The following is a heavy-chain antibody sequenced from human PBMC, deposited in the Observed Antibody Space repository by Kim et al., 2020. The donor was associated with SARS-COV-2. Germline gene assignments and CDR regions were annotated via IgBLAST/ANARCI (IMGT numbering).Heavy chain of an antibody. Sequence: SETLSLTCTVSGGSISSSSYYWGWIRQPPGKGLEWIGSIYYSGSTYYNPSLKSRVTISVDTSKNQFSLKLSSVTAADTAVYYCARHWGYNWNFDYWGQGTLATVSS. D-gene: IGHD1-20*01. CDR3: ARHWGYNWNFDY. V-gene: IGHV4-39*01. J-gene: IGHJ4*02. CDR1: GGSISSSSYY. CDR2: IYYSGST.